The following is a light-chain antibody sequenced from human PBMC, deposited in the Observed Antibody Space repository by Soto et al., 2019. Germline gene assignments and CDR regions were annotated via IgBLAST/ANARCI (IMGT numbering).Light chain of an antibody. CDR2: YDS. CDR1: NVGSRS. V-gene: IGLV3-21*01. CDR3: QVWEATGDQVV. Sequence: SYELTQPPSVSVAPGETARISCGGNNVGSRSDHWYQQKPGQAPFLVIYYDSDRPSGIPERFSGSTSGNTATLIISRVEAGDEADYYCQVWEATGDQVVFGGGTKLTVL. J-gene: IGLJ2*01.